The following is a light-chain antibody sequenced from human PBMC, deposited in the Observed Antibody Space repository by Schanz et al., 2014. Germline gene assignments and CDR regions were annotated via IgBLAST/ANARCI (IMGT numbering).Light chain of an antibody. CDR3: QQYGSPIT. CDR1: QSVGSN. J-gene: IGKJ5*01. CDR2: GAS. Sequence: EIVLTQSPATLSVSPGDGATLSCRTSQSVGSNLAWYQQKPGQAPRLLIYGASSRATGIPDRFSGSGSGTDFTLTISRLEPEDFALYYCQQYGSPITFGQGTRLEIK. V-gene: IGKV3-20*01.